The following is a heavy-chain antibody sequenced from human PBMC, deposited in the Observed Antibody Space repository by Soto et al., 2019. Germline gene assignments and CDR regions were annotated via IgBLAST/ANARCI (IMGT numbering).Heavy chain of an antibody. V-gene: IGHV4-38-2*02. CDR1: SYSISSGYY. J-gene: IGHJ5*02. D-gene: IGHD6-13*01. CDR2: IYHSGST. CDR3: TRDLGIASHNWFDP. Sequence: SETLSLTCAVSSYSISSGYYWGWIRQPPGKGLEWIGSIYHSGSTYYNPSLKSRVTISVDTSKNQFSLKLSSVTAADTAVYYCTRDLGIASHNWFDPWGQGTLVTVSS.